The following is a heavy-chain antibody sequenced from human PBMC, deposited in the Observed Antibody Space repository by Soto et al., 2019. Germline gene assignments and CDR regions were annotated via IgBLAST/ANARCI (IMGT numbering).Heavy chain of an antibody. CDR1: GGSVSSGSYY. CDR3: ARDRRDFWGGYYPRGYFDY. J-gene: IGHJ4*02. CDR2: IYYSGST. Sequence: SETLSLTCTVSGGSVSSGSYYWSWIRQPPGKGLEWIGYIYYSGSTNYNPSLKSRVTISVDTSKNQFSLKLSSVTAADTAVYYWARDRRDFWGGYYPRGYFDYCGQGTLVSVSS. D-gene: IGHD3-3*01. V-gene: IGHV4-61*01.